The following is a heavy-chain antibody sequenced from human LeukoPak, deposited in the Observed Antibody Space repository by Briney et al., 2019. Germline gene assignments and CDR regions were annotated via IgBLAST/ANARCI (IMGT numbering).Heavy chain of an antibody. CDR1: GGSVSSGSYY. V-gene: IGHV4-61*01. CDR2: IFYSGST. Sequence: SETLSLTCTVSGGSVSSGSYYWSWIRQPPGKGLEWIGNIFYSGSTNYNPSLKSRVTISLDTSKNQFSLKLSSVTAADTAVYYCARGLCSGGSCGKFDYWGQGTLVTVSS. D-gene: IGHD2-15*01. CDR3: ARGLCSGGSCGKFDY. J-gene: IGHJ4*02.